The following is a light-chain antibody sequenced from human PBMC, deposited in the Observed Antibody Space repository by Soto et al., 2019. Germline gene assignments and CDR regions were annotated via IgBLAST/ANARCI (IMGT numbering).Light chain of an antibody. CDR3: QQLRMYPST. J-gene: IGKJ4*01. V-gene: IGKV1-9*01. Sequence: IQLTQSPSSLSASVGDRVTITCRASQDIAIYLAWYQQKPGEAPKLLIYAASTLYGGVPLRFSRSGSGTDFALTITSLQAEDFATYYCQQLRMYPSTFAGGTKVDI. CDR2: AAS. CDR1: QDIAIY.